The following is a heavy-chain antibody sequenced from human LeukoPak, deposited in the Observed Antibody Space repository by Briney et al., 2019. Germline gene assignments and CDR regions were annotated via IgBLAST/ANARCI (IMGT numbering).Heavy chain of an antibody. CDR3: ARGDGYGDYIHDY. CDR1: GYTFASYD. CDR2: MNPNSGNT. J-gene: IGHJ4*02. Sequence: ASVKVSCKASGYTFASYDITWVRQAPGQGLEWMGWMNPNSGNTGYARKFKGRVSMTRDTSITTAYMELSSLRSDDTAVYYCARGDGYGDYIHDYWGQGTLVTVSS. D-gene: IGHD4-17*01. V-gene: IGHV1-8*01.